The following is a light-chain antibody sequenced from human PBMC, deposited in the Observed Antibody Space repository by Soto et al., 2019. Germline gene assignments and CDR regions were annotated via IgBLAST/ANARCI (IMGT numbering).Light chain of an antibody. CDR1: QSVRIN. CDR2: GAS. CDR3: QQYNNWPPAWT. V-gene: IGKV3-15*01. J-gene: IGKJ1*01. Sequence: RVMTQSPAPPSVSPGGKATLSCQAIQSVRINLAWYQQKPGQAPRLLIYGASTRATGIPARFSGSGSGTEFTLTISSLQSEDFAIYYCQQYNNWPPAWTFGQGTKVAIK.